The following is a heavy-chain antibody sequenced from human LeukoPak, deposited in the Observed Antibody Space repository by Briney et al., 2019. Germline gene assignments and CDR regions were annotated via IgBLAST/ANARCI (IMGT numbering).Heavy chain of an antibody. CDR1: GFTFGDYA. CDR3: TRDRITMVRGAPINYYYYYMDV. CDR2: IRSKPYGGTT. D-gene: IGHD3-10*01. J-gene: IGHJ6*03. V-gene: IGHV3-49*04. Sequence: GRSLRLSCTASGFTFGDYAMNWVRQAPGKGLEWVGFIRSKPYGGTTEYAASVKGRFTISRDDSKSIAYLQMNSLKTEDTAVYYCTRDRITMVRGAPINYYYYYMDVWGKGTTVTISS.